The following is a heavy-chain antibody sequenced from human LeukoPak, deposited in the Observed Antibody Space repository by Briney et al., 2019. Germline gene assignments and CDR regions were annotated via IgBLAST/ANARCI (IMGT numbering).Heavy chain of an antibody. CDR1: GFTFSSDS. J-gene: IGHJ4*02. V-gene: IGHV3-48*02. Sequence: AESLTLSCAASGFTFSSDSMNWVRQPPGKGLEWVSYISTRGTTIFYADPVKGRFTISRDYAKNSLYLQMNSLRKEHQAVYYRAREDASEFGSIDYGSQGTGAMVSS. CDR2: ISTRGTTI. D-gene: IGHD3-10*01. CDR3: AREDASEFGSIDY.